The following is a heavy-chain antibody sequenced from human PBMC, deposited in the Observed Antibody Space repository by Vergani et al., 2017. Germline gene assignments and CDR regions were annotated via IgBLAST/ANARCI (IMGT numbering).Heavy chain of an antibody. Sequence: QVQLVESGGGVVQPGRSLRLSCAASGFTFSSYGMHWVRQAPGKGLEWVAVISYDGSNKYYADSVKGRFTISRDNSKNTLYLQMNSLRAEDTALYYCAKGYYDFWSGYYDYWGQGTLVTVSS. CDR3: AKGYYDFWSGYYDY. V-gene: IGHV3-30*18. CDR1: GFTFSSYG. D-gene: IGHD3-3*01. CDR2: ISYDGSNK. J-gene: IGHJ4*02.